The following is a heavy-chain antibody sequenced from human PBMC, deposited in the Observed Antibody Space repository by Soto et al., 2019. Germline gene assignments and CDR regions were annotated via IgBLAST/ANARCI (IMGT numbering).Heavy chain of an antibody. CDR2: INAGNGNT. Sequence: ASVKVSCKASGYTFTSYTMHWVRQAPGQRLEWMGWINAGNGNTIYSQRFQGRVTITRDTSASTAYMELSSLRSEDTAVYYCARVGYSGYDYGAFDIWGQGTMVTVS. CDR1: GYTFTSYT. V-gene: IGHV1-3*01. D-gene: IGHD5-12*01. CDR3: ARVGYSGYDYGAFDI. J-gene: IGHJ3*02.